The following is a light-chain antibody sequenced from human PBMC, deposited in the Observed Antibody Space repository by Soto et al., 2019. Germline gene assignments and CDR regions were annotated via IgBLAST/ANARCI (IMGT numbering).Light chain of an antibody. J-gene: IGKJ2*01. CDR3: MQALQTGYT. V-gene: IGKV2-28*01. CDR2: LGS. Sequence: DIVMTQSPLSLPVTPGEPASISCRSSQSLLHSNGYNYLDWYLQKPGQSPHLLIYLGSNRASGVPDRVSGSGSGTDFTLKISRVEAEDLGVYYCMQALQTGYTFGQGTKLEIK. CDR1: QSLLHSNGYNY.